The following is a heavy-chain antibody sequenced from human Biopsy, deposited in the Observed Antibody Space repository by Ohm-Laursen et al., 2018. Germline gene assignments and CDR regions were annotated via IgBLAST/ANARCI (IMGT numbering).Heavy chain of an antibody. CDR3: ARGGGYNWNNGWFDP. CDR2: IIGIFRTA. V-gene: IGHV1-69*01. D-gene: IGHD1/OR15-1a*01. Sequence: STVKVSCKASGGTFSSSAITWVRQAPGQGLGWMGGIIGIFRTAHYAQKFQGRVTITADEFMSTAYMELSSLRSEDTAVYYCARGGGYNWNNGWFDPWGQGTLVTVSS. CDR1: GGTFSSSA. J-gene: IGHJ5*02.